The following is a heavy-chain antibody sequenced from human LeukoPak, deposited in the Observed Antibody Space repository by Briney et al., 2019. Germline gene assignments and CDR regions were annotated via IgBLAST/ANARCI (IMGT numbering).Heavy chain of an antibody. CDR3: ARVSPYSLGVQHLSYYYTDV. Sequence: SETLSLTCTVSGGSISSTRYYWGWIRQPPGKGLEWIGIIYHSGSTYYNPSLKSRVTISVDMSKSQFSLKLRSVTAAETAVYYCARVSPYSLGVQHLSYYYTDVWGKGTTVIVSS. D-gene: IGHD3-16*01. CDR2: IYHSGST. CDR1: GGSISSTRYY. J-gene: IGHJ6*03. V-gene: IGHV4-39*07.